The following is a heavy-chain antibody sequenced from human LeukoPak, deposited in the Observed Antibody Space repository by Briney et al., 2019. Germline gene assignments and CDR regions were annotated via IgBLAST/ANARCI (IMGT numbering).Heavy chain of an antibody. CDR2: IYYSGST. V-gene: IGHV4-39*01. CDR1: GGSISNSSYY. J-gene: IGHJ4*02. Sequence: SETLSLTCTVSGGSISNSSYYWGWIRQPPGKGLEWIGSIYYSGSTCYNPSLKSRVTISVDPSKNQFSLKLSSVTAADTAVCYCARQIVGATNRFDYWGQGTLVTVSS. D-gene: IGHD1-26*01. CDR3: ARQIVGATNRFDY.